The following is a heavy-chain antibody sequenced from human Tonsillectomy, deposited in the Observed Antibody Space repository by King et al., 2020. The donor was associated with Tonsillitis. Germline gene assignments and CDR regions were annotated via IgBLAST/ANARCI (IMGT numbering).Heavy chain of an antibody. D-gene: IGHD2-2*01. CDR3: ARLGLGSIVVVPADYYFGMDV. Sequence: QLQESGPGLVKPSETLSLTCTVSGGSFTSYYWSWIRQPPGKGLEWIGYIYDSGSTNYNPSLKSRVTISVDMSKKQFSLKLTSVTAADTAVYYCARLGLGSIVVVPADYYFGMDVWGRGTTVTVSS. CDR2: IYDSGST. CDR1: GGSFTSYY. J-gene: IGHJ6*02. V-gene: IGHV4-59*01.